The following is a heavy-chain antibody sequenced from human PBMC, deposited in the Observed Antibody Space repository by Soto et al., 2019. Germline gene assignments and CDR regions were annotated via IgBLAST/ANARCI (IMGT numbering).Heavy chain of an antibody. D-gene: IGHD5-12*01. V-gene: IGHV4-30-2*01. CDR2: IYHNGNT. J-gene: IGHJ4*02. CDR3: ARRRIPSGYDDFFAV. Sequence: QLQLQESGSGLVKPSQTLSLTCAVSGGSISSGDNSWSWIRQPPGKGLEWIGYIYHNGNTYYNPSLNSRATVSVDRSKNQFSLRLTSVTAADTAVYFCARRRIPSGYDDFFAVWGQGILVTVSS. CDR1: GGSISSGDNS.